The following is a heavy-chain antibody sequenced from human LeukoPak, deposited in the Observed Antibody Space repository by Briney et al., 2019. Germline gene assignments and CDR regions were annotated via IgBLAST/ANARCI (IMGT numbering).Heavy chain of an antibody. D-gene: IGHD1-14*01. V-gene: IGHV4-39*01. CDR1: GGSISSSSYY. CDR3: ARLSRVSPNRSDY. Sequence: KPSETLSLTCTVSGGSISSSSYYWGWIRQPPGKGLEWIGSIYYSGSTYYNPSLKSRVTISVDTSKNQFSLKLSSVTAADTAVYYCARLSRVSPNRSDYWGQGTLVTVSS. J-gene: IGHJ4*02. CDR2: IYYSGST.